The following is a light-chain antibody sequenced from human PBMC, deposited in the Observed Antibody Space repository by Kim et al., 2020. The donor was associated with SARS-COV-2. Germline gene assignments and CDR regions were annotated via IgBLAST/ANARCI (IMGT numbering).Light chain of an antibody. CDR2: HAS. V-gene: IGKV1-33*01. Sequence: AAVGDTVNITCQTSLDIRKYLNWYQQNPGKAPKLLIYHASDLEAGVPSRFSGSGAGSHFTFTSTSLQPEDAATYYCQQYNNLPHSFGQGTKLEI. CDR1: LDIRKY. CDR3: QQYNNLPHS. J-gene: IGKJ2*01.